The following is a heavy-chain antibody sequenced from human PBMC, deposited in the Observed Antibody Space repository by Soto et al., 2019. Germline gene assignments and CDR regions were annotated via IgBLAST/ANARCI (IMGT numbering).Heavy chain of an antibody. D-gene: IGHD4-17*01. CDR2: ISWNSGSI. CDR1: GFTFADYA. Sequence: QPGGSLRLSCAASGFTFADYAMHWVRRAPGKGLEWVSGISWNSGSIGYADSVKGRFTISRDNAKNSLYLQMNSLRSEDTAVYYCARVGYGDYVGWWAFDIWGQGTMVTVSS. V-gene: IGHV3-9*01. J-gene: IGHJ3*02. CDR3: ARVGYGDYVGWWAFDI.